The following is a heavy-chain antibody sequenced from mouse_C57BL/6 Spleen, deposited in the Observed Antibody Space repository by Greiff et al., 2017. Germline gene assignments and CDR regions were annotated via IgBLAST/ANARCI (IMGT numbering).Heavy chain of an antibody. Sequence: QVTLKESGPGILQSSQTLSLTCSFSGFSLSTSGMGVSWIRQPSGKGLEWLAHIYWDDDKRYNPSLKSRLTISKDTSRNQVFLKITSVDTADTATYYCARVLFTTVVATGAMDYWGQGTSVTVSS. CDR3: ARVLFTTVVATGAMDY. CDR2: IYWDDDK. V-gene: IGHV8-12*01. D-gene: IGHD1-1*01. J-gene: IGHJ4*01. CDR1: GFSLSTSGMG.